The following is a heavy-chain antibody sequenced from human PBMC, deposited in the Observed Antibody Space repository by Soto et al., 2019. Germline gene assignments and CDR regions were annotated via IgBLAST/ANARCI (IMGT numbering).Heavy chain of an antibody. CDR2: IDSDGSST. V-gene: IGHV3-74*01. Sequence: EVQLVESGGGLVQPGGSLRVSCAASGFTFGSYWMNWVRQAPGKGLVWVSRIDSDGSSTTYADSVKGRFTTSRDNAKNPLYLQMSSLRVEDTGVYYCARGRPYGMDVWGQGTKVTVS. CDR1: GFTFGSYW. CDR3: ARGRPYGMDV. D-gene: IGHD6-25*01. J-gene: IGHJ6*02.